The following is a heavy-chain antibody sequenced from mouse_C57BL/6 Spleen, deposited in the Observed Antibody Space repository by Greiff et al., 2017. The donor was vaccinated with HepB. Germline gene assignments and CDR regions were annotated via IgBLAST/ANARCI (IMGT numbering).Heavy chain of an antibody. V-gene: IGHV1-7*01. D-gene: IGHD2-1*01. CDR3: SRFPHVYPWFAY. CDR2: INPSSGYT. J-gene: IGHJ3*01. CDR1: GYTFTSYW. Sequence: VQLQQSGAELAKPGASVKLSCNASGYTFTSYWMHWVNQRPGQGLEWIGYINPSSGYTKYNQKFKDKATLTADKSSSTAYMQLSSLTYEDSSVYYCSRFPHVYPWFAYWGQGTLVTVSA.